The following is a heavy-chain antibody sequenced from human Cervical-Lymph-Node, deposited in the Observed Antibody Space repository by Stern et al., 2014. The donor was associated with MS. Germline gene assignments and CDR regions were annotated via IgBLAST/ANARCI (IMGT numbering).Heavy chain of an antibody. Sequence: EVQLVESGPEVKRPGESLKISCQASGYTFTSYWIGWVRQMPGKGLDWTAISFPGGTGIRYSPTFKGQVTISAEKASSTAYLQGNNLKASDTAIYDCARQRYFHYWGQGTLVTVSS. CDR1: GYTFTSYW. CDR2: SFPGGTGI. CDR3: ARQRYFHY. J-gene: IGHJ4*02. V-gene: IGHV5-51*01.